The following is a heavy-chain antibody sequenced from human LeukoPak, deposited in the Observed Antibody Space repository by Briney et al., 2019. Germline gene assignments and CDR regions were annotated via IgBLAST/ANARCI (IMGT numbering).Heavy chain of an antibody. V-gene: IGHV3-21*01. CDR3: ARGHGYCSSTSCRYYYMDV. J-gene: IGHJ6*03. CDR2: ISSSSSYI. Sequence: PGGSLRLSCAASGFTFSSYSMNWVRQAPGKGLEWVSSISSSSSYIYYADSVKGRFTISRDNAKNSLYLQMNSLRAEDTAVYYCARGHGYCSSTSCRYYYMDVWGKGTTVTVSS. CDR1: GFTFSSYS. D-gene: IGHD2-2*01.